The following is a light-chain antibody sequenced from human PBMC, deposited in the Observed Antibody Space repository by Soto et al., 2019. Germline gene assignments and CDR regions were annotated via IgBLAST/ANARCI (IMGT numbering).Light chain of an antibody. V-gene: IGKV1-39*01. CDR1: QSISSY. CDR2: AAS. CDR3: QQRYSTPPLT. Sequence: DIQMTQSPSSLSASVGDRVTITCRASQSISSYLNWYQQKPGKAPKLLIYAASSLQSGVPSRFSGSGSGTDFTLTICSLQPEDFATYYCQQRYSTPPLTFGGGTKVEIK. J-gene: IGKJ4*01.